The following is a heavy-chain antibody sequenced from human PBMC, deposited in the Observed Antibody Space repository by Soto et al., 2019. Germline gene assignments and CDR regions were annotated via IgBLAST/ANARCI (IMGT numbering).Heavy chain of an antibody. J-gene: IGHJ4*02. CDR3: ASTPVAARYFDY. D-gene: IGHD6-6*01. Sequence: EVPLVESGGGLVQPGGSLRLSCSVSGFTFNSAWMSWVRQAPGKGLEWVVNINQDGNEKFYVDSVMGRFTISRDNAKNSLFLQMNSLRVEDTAVYYCASTPVAARYFDYWGRGTLVTVSS. V-gene: IGHV3-7*01. CDR2: INQDGNEK. CDR1: GFTFNSAW.